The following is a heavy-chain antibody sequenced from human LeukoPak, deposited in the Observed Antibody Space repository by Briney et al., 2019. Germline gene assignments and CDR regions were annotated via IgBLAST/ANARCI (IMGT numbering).Heavy chain of an antibody. D-gene: IGHD6-6*01. J-gene: IGHJ4*02. CDR1: GFTFSSYA. CDR3: ARYSSSSVY. Sequence: GRSLRLSCAASGFTFSSYAMHGVRQAPGKGLEWVAVISYDGSNKYYADSVKGRFTISRDNSKNTLYLQMNSLRAEDTAVYYCARYSSSSVYWGQGTLVTVSS. V-gene: IGHV3-30-3*01. CDR2: ISYDGSNK.